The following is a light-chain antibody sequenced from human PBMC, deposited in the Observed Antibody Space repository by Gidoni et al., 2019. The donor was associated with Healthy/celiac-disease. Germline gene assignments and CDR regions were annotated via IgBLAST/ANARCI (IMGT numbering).Light chain of an antibody. CDR3: QQDNSYSFT. CDR2: DAS. CDR1: QSISSW. J-gene: IGKJ3*01. Sequence: DIQMTQSPSTRSASVGARLTITCRASQSISSWLALYQQKPGQAPKLLIYDASSLESGVPSRFSGSGSGTEFTLTISSLQPDDFATYYCQQDNSYSFTLGPGTKVDIK. V-gene: IGKV1-5*01.